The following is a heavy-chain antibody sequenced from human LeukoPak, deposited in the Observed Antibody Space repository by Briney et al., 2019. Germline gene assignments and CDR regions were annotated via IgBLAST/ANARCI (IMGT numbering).Heavy chain of an antibody. CDR2: INPNSGGT. CDR1: GYTFTGYY. D-gene: IGHD3-3*01. J-gene: IGHJ3*02. V-gene: IGHV1-2*02. CDR3: ARGLGLRFLEWSSGAFDI. Sequence: ASVKVSCKASGYTFTGYYMHWVRQAPGQGLEWIGLINPNSGGTNYAQKFQGRVTMTRDTSISTAYMELSRLRSDDTAVYYCARGLGLRFLEWSSGAFDIWGPGTMVTVSS.